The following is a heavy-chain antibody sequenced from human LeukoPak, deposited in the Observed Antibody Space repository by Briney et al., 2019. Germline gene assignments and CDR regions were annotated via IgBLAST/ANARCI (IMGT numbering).Heavy chain of an antibody. CDR3: ARGPTPYYYDSSGYISI. V-gene: IGHV3-21*01. Sequence: GGSLRLSCAASGFIFSTYTMSWVRQAPGKGLEWVSSISSSSSYIYYADSVKGRFTISRDNAKNSLYLQMNSLRAEDTAVYYCARGPTPYYYDSSGYISIWGQGTMVTVSS. CDR2: ISSSSSYI. CDR1: GFIFSTYT. J-gene: IGHJ3*02. D-gene: IGHD3-22*01.